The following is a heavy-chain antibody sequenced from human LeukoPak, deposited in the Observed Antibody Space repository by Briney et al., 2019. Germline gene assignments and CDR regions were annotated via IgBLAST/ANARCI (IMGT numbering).Heavy chain of an antibody. CDR3: ARQYGDDARAFDY. J-gene: IGHJ4*02. CDR2: IYYSGST. Sequence: SETLSLTCTVSGGSISSSSYYWGWIRQPPGKGLEWIGSIYYSGSTYYNPSLKSRVTISVDTSKNQFSLKLTSVTAADTAVYYCARQYGDDARAFDYWGQGTLVTVSS. V-gene: IGHV4-39*07. CDR1: GGSISSSSYY. D-gene: IGHD4-17*01.